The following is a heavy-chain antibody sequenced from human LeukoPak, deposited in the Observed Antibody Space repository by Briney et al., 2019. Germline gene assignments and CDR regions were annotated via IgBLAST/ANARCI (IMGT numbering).Heavy chain of an antibody. CDR3: ASPPSEYYDSSGYLDY. D-gene: IGHD3-22*01. CDR2: IIPIFGTA. CDR1: GGTFSSYA. J-gene: IGHJ4*02. V-gene: IGHV1-69*06. Sequence: ASVKVSCKASGGTFSSYAISWVRQAPGQGLEWMGRIIPIFGTANYAQKFQGRVTITADKSTSTAYMELSSLRSEDTAVYYCASPPSEYYDSSGYLDYWGQGTLVTVSS.